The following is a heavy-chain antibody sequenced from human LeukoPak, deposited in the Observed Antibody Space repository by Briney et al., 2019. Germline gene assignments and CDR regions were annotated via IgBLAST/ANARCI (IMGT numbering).Heavy chain of an antibody. D-gene: IGHD3-3*01. CDR2: IYYSGST. CDR1: GGSISSYY. V-gene: IGHV4-59*01. J-gene: IGHJ4*02. Sequence: SETLSLTCTVSGGSISSYYWSWIRQPPGKGLEWIGYIYYSGSTYYDPSLRSRFTISVDPSKNQFSLKLSSVTAADTAVYYCVRSDDFWSGYYGYWGQGTLVTVSS. CDR3: VRSDDFWSGYYGY.